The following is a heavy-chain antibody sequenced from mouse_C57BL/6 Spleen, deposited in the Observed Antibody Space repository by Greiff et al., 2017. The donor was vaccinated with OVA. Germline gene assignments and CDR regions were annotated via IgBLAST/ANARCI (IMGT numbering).Heavy chain of an antibody. D-gene: IGHD1-2*01. CDR1: GYTFTSYW. CDR3: AIGVTTAGFAY. J-gene: IGHJ3*01. CDR2: IHPSDSDT. Sequence: QVQLQQPGAELVKPGASVKVSCKASGYTFTSYWMHWVKQRPGQGLEWIGRIHPSDSDTNYNQKFKGKATLTVDKSSSTAYMQLSSLTSEDSAVYYCAIGVTTAGFAYWGQGTLVTVSA. V-gene: IGHV1-74*01.